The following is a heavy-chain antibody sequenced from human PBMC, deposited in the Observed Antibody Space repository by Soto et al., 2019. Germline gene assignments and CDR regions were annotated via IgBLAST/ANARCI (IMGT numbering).Heavy chain of an antibody. Sequence: QLQLQESGSGLVKPSQTLSLTCAVSGDSISREGYSWSWIRQPPGKGLQWIGYIYNTGSTYYNPALQSRVTISADRSKNQFSLKLSSVTAADTAVYYCARTNYYDSSGLFDYWGQGTLVTVSS. CDR3: ARTNYYDSSGLFDY. CDR2: IYNTGST. D-gene: IGHD3-22*01. CDR1: GDSISREGYS. J-gene: IGHJ4*02. V-gene: IGHV4-30-2*01.